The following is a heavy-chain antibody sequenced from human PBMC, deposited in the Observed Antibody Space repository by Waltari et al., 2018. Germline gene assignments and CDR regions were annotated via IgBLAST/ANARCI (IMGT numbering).Heavy chain of an antibody. V-gene: IGHV3-48*04. J-gene: IGHJ4*02. D-gene: IGHD6-13*01. CDR2: ISSSSSTI. CDR3: ARVWAAGYFDY. Sequence: EVQLVESGGGLVQPGGSLRLSCAASGFTFSSYSMNWVRQAPGKGLEWVSYISSSSSTIYYADSVKGRFTISRDNAKNSLYLQMNSLRAEDTAVYYCARVWAAGYFDYWGQGTLVTVSS. CDR1: GFTFSSYS.